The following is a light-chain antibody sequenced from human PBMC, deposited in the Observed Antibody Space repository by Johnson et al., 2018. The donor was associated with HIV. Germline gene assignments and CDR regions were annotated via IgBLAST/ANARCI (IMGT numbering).Light chain of an antibody. CDR1: NSNIGNNY. V-gene: IGLV1-51*01. CDR3: ETCDSSLSGV. J-gene: IGLJ1*01. CDR2: DND. Sequence: QSLLTQPPSVSAAPGQKVTISCSGSNSNIGNNYVSWYQQLPGAAPKLLIFDNDKRPSGIPDRFSGSKSGTSATLGITGLQTGDEADYYCETCDSSLSGVFVTGTKVTVL.